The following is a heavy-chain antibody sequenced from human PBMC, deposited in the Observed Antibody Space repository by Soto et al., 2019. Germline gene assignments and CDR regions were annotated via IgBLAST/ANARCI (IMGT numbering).Heavy chain of an antibody. CDR3: ARVGYCSGGSCDHIVD. V-gene: IGHV1-69*02. CDR1: GGTFSSYT. J-gene: IGHJ4*02. Sequence: QVQLVQSGAEVKKPGSSVKVSCKASGGTFSSYTISWVRQAPGQGLEWMGRIIPILGIANYAQKFQGRVTSTADKSTSTAYMELSSLRSEDTAVYFCARVGYCSGGSCDHIVDWGQGTLVTVSS. CDR2: IIPILGIA. D-gene: IGHD2-15*01.